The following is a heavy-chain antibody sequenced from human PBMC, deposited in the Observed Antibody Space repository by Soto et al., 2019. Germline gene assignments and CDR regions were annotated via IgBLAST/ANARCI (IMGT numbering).Heavy chain of an antibody. V-gene: IGHV3-53*04. D-gene: IGHD3-10*01. CDR2: IYRDGTT. CDR3: ARNRRLVGFGEYDL. CDR1: GFTVSNYY. Sequence: EVQLVESGGGLVQPGGSLRLSCATSGFTVSNYYMSWVRQAPGKGLEWLSVIYRDGTTYYVDSVKGRFTITRHDSKNTLYLQMHSLRPDDTAVYYCARNRRLVGFGEYDLWGRGTLVTVSS. J-gene: IGHJ2*01.